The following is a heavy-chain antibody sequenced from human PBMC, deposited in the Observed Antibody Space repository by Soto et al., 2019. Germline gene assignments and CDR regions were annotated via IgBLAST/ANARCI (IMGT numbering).Heavy chain of an antibody. V-gene: IGHV3-23*01. CDR2: VSASGSIT. J-gene: IGHJ4*02. CDR3: AKGDCSGGRCYRGFDY. CDR1: GFTFSDYY. Sequence: QPGGSLRLSCAGSGFTFSDYYMNWIRQAPGKGLEWVSGVSASGSITSYADPAKGRFTISRDNAKNTVYLQMNSLRAEDTAVYYCAKGDCSGGRCYRGFDYWGQGTLVTVSS. D-gene: IGHD2-15*01.